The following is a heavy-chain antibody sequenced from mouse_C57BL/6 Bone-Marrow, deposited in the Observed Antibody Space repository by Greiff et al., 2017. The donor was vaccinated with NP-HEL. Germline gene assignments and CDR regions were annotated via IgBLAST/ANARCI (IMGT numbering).Heavy chain of an antibody. CDR2: ISSGGSYT. CDR3: ARLYYGNFDV. J-gene: IGHJ1*03. CDR1: GFTFSSYG. Sequence: DVKLQESGGDLVKPGGSLKLSCAASGFTFSSYGMSWVRQTPDKRLEWVATISSGGSYTYYPDSVKGRFTISRDNAKNTLYLQMSSLKSEDTAMYYCARLYYGNFDVWGTGTTVTVSS. D-gene: IGHD2-1*01. V-gene: IGHV5-6*02.